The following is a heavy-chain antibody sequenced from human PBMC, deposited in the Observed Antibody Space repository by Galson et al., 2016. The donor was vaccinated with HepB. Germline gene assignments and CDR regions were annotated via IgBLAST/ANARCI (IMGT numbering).Heavy chain of an antibody. D-gene: IGHD2/OR15-2a*01. CDR1: GFTFSNYG. CDR2: DSMDGRRK. Sequence: SLRLSCAASGFTFSNYGMHWVRQAPGKGLEWVAADSMDGRRKFYADSVKGRFTISRDNSNNMLFLQMRSLRVDDTAVYYCAKRHEYCPPVGCSVDSWGQGTLVSVSS. J-gene: IGHJ4*02. V-gene: IGHV3-30*18. CDR3: AKRHEYCPPVGCSVDS.